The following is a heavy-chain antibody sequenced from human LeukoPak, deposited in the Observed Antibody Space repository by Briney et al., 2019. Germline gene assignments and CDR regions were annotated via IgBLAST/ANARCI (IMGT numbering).Heavy chain of an antibody. Sequence: GGSLRLSCAASGFTFSSYAMSWVRQAPGKGLEWVSAISGSGGSTYYADSVKGRFTISRDNSKNTLYLQMNSLRAEDTAVYYCAKDKLGYCSGGSCPLSSFDYWGQGTLVTVSS. V-gene: IGHV3-23*01. CDR1: GFTFSSYA. D-gene: IGHD2-15*01. CDR3: AKDKLGYCSGGSCPLSSFDY. J-gene: IGHJ4*02. CDR2: ISGSGGST.